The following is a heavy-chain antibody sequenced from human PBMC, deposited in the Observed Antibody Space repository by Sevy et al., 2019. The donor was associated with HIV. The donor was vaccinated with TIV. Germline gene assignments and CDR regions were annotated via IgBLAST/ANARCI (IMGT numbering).Heavy chain of an antibody. D-gene: IGHD3-22*01. V-gene: IGHV3-33*01. Sequence: GGSLRLSCAASGFTFSSYGMHWVRQAPGKGLEWVAVIWYDGSNKYYVDSVKGRFTISRDNSKNTLYLQMNSLRAEDTAVYYCARDPMGSYYDSSGYYFRWGQGTLVTVSS. CDR3: ARDPMGSYYDSSGYYFR. J-gene: IGHJ4*02. CDR2: IWYDGSNK. CDR1: GFTFSSYG.